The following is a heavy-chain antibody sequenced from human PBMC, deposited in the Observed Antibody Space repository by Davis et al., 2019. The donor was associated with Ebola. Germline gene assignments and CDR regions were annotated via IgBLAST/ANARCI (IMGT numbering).Heavy chain of an antibody. J-gene: IGHJ4*02. CDR1: GGSFSGYY. Sequence: MPSDTLSLTCTVSGGSFSGYYWSWIRQPPGKGLEWIGEINHSGSTNYNPSLKSRVTISVDTSKNQFSLKLSSVTAADTAVYYCARTSIAARPMDYWGQGTLVTVSS. CDR3: ARTSIAARPMDY. D-gene: IGHD6-6*01. V-gene: IGHV4-34*01. CDR2: INHSGST.